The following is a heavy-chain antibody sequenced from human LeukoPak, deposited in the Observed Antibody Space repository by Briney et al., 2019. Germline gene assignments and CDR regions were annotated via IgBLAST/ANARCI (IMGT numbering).Heavy chain of an antibody. V-gene: IGHV4-59*12. D-gene: IGHD5-18*01. CDR3: AREDGTAMDNAFDI. CDR1: GASISGYY. Sequence: SETLSLTCTVSGASISGYYWSWIRQPPGKRLEWIGYIHYTGSTKYNPSLKSRLTILVDPSKNQFSLKLRSVTAADTAFYYCAREDGTAMDNAFDIWSQGTMVTVSS. CDR2: IHYTGST. J-gene: IGHJ3*02.